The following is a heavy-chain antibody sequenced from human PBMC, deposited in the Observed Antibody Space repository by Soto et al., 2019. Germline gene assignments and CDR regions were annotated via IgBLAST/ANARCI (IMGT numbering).Heavy chain of an antibody. D-gene: IGHD2-15*01. Sequence: SETLSLTCTVSGGSFKSGSYYWSWARQPPGKGLEWIGYVYYTGRTSYSPSLKSRVTISADTSKNQFSLILTSVTAADTAVYYCAKDRMKENSVWDPFDIWGQGTMVTVSS. CDR3: AKDRMKENSVWDPFDI. CDR2: VYYTGRT. V-gene: IGHV4-61*01. J-gene: IGHJ3*02. CDR1: GGSFKSGSYY.